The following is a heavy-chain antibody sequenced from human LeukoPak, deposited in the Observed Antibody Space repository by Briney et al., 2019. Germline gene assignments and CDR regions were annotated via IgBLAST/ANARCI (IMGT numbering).Heavy chain of an antibody. CDR2: IGSSGGGI. CDR3: AIDPNWGTHS. CDR1: GFTFSNCA. J-gene: IGHJ4*02. Sequence: GGSLRLSCAASGFTFSNCAMSWVRQAPEKGLEWVSIIGSSGGGIHYADSVKGRFTISRDNSKNALYLQMNSLRVEDTAVYYCAIDPNWGTHSWGQGVLVTVSS. D-gene: IGHD7-27*01. V-gene: IGHV3-23*01.